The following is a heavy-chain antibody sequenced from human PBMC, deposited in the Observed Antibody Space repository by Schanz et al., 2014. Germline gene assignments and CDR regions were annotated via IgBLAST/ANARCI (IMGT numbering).Heavy chain of an antibody. CDR2: ISGSGGST. CDR1: GFSFTTYA. Sequence: EVQLLESGGGLVQPGGSLRLSCASSGFSFTTYAMSWVRQAPGKGLEWVSSISGSGGSTYYADSVKGRFTISRDNSKNTLYLQMNSLRAEDTAVYYCAKTLFPGGTQTFGNWGRGTLXTVSS. V-gene: IGHV3-23*01. J-gene: IGHJ4*02. D-gene: IGHD2-8*02. CDR3: AKTLFPGGTQTFGN.